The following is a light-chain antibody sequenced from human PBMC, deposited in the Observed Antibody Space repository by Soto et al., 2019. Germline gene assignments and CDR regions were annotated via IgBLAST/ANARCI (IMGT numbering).Light chain of an antibody. CDR2: AAS. CDR3: QQYGTSPPIT. J-gene: IGKJ5*01. V-gene: IGKV3-20*01. Sequence: EIVLTQSPGTLSLSPGERAALSCRASQSVGSSYLAWCQQKPGQAPRLLLYAASIRATDIPDRFSGSGSGTDFTLTISSLEPEDFAVYYCQQYGTSPPITFGQGTRLEIK. CDR1: QSVGSSY.